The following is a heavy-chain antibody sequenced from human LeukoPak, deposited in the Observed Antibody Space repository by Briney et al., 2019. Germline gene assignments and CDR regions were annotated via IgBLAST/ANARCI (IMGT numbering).Heavy chain of an antibody. CDR2: IRSKANSYAT. V-gene: IGHV3-73*01. CDR1: GFTFSGSA. CDR3: AKGGPYSSSWYGNWFDP. Sequence: GGSLRLSCAASGFTFSGSAMHWVRQASGKGLEWIGRIRSKANSYATAYAASVKGRFTISRDDSKNTAYLQMNSLRAEDTAVYYCAKGGPYSSSWYGNWFDPWGQGTLVTVSS. J-gene: IGHJ5*02. D-gene: IGHD6-13*01.